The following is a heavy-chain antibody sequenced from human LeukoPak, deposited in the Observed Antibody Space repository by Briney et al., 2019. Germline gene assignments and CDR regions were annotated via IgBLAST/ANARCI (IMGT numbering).Heavy chain of an antibody. V-gene: IGHV6-1*01. J-gene: IGHJ2*01. D-gene: IGHD1-26*01. CDR1: GDSVSSNSAA. Sequence: SQTLSLTCAISGDSVSSNSAAWNWIRQSPSRGLEWLGRTYYRSKWYNDYAVSVKSRITINPDTSKNQFSLQLNSVTPEDTAVYYCARGKWELLSHYWCFDLWGRGILVTVSS. CDR2: TYYRSKWYN. CDR3: ARGKWELLSHYWCFDL.